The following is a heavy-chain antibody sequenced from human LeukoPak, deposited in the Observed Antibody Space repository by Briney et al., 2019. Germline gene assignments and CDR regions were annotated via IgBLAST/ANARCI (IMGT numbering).Heavy chain of an antibody. CDR3: ARDDLADGNGFDI. Sequence: PGGSLRHSCAASGFTFSSYAMSWVRQAPGKGLEWVSAISGSGGSTYYADSVKGRFTISRDISKNTLYLQINSLRVEDTAVYYCARDDLADGNGFDIWGQGTMVTVSS. D-gene: IGHD6-19*01. CDR1: GFTFSSYA. CDR2: ISGSGGST. J-gene: IGHJ3*02. V-gene: IGHV3-23*01.